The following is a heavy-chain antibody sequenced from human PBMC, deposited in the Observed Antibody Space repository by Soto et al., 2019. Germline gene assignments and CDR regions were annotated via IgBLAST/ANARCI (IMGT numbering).Heavy chain of an antibody. CDR2: IKNKADGGTI. J-gene: IGHJ3*01. Sequence: GGSLRLSCAASGFTFSSHAMIWVRQAPGKGPEWVGLIKNKADGGTIHYAAPVEGRFTISGDDSKNTLYLQMNSLKIEDTAVYFCSASLVAGGFDLWGQGTEVTVSS. CDR3: SASLVAGGFDL. D-gene: IGHD6-25*01. CDR1: GFTFSSHA. V-gene: IGHV3-15*01.